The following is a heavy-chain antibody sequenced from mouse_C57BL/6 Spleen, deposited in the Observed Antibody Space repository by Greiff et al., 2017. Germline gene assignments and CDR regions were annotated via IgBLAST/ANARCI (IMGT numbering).Heavy chain of an antibody. CDR2: ISDGGSYT. D-gene: IGHD1-1*01. Sequence: EVMLVESGGGLVKPGGSLKLSCAASGFTFSSYAMSWVRQTPEKRLEWVATISDGGSYTYYPDNVKGRFTISRDNAKNNLYLQMSHLKSEDTAMXYCARDYYGSFYAMDYWGQGTSVTVSS. CDR3: ARDYYGSFYAMDY. V-gene: IGHV5-4*01. CDR1: GFTFSSYA. J-gene: IGHJ4*01.